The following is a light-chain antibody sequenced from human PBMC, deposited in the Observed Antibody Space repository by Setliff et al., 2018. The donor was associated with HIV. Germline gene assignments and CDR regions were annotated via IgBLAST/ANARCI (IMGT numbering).Light chain of an antibody. CDR3: CSYAGSCTFV. V-gene: IGLV2-11*01. Sequence: QSVLTQPRSVSGSRGQSVILSCTGASNDVGAYDYVSWYQQHPGKTPKLIIYDVSKRPSGVPARFSGFKSGNTASLTIFGLQPEDEADYYCCSYAGSCTFVFGTGTKVTVL. J-gene: IGLJ1*01. CDR2: DVS. CDR1: SNDVGAYDY.